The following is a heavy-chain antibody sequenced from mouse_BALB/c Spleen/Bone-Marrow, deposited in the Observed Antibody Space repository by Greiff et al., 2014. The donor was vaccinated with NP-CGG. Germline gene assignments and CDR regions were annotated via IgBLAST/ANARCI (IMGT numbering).Heavy chain of an antibody. CDR1: GFTFTDYF. V-gene: IGHV7-3*02. J-gene: IGHJ2*01. D-gene: IGHD5-1*01. CDR2: IRNKPNGYTT. CDR3: ARDYSGYFDF. Sequence: EVQVVESGGGLVQPGGSLTLSCTTSGFTFTDYFMTWVRQPPGKALEWLGFIRNKPNGYTTEYNPSVKGRFTISRDNSQGILYLQMNTLRAEDSAIYYCARDYSGYFDFWGQGTTLTVSS.